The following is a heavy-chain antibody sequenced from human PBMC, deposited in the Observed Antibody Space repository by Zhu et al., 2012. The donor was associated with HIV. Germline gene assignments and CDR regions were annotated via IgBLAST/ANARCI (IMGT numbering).Heavy chain of an antibody. D-gene: IGHD3-22*01. V-gene: IGHV4-59*11. CDR1: GGYFSSHY. CDR3: VRDSPPFYESTGNPL. Sequence: QVQLQESGPGLVKPSETLSPTCTISGGYFSSHYWSWIRQPPGKALEWIGYIYYTGTTRYSPSLRSRVTILRNTSENQFSLKLTSVTAADTAVYYCVRDSPPFYESTGNPLWGQGALVTVSS. CDR2: IYYTGTT. J-gene: IGHJ4*02.